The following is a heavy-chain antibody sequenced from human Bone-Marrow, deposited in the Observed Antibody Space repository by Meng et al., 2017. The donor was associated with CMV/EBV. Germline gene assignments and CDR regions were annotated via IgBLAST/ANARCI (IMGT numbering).Heavy chain of an antibody. V-gene: IGHV1-46*01. J-gene: IGHJ6*02. CDR2: INPSGGST. D-gene: IGHD3-10*01. CDR1: GYTFTSYY. Sequence: ASVKVSCKASGYTFTSYYMHWVRQAPGQGLEWMGIINPSGGSTSYAQKFQGRVTMTRDTSTSTGYMELSSLRSGDTAVYYCARSGGSGSYFRIGGVGGRDVWGQGTTVTVSS. CDR3: ARSGGSGSYFRIGGVGGRDV.